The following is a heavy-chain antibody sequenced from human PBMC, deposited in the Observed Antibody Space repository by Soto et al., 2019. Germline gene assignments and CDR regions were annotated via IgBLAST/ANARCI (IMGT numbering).Heavy chain of an antibody. D-gene: IGHD3-22*01. CDR1: GGYISSYY. Sequence: SETRSLTCSVSGGYISSYYWTWIRQPAGKGLEWIGRMRMDAFRNTNYNPSLKSRVTMSVDTSKNQFSLKVPSVTAADTAVYYCGRGWDDSSGYRFDHWGPGTLVT. J-gene: IGHJ4*02. CDR3: GRGWDDSSGYRFDH. CDR2: MRMDAFRNT. V-gene: IGHV4-4*07.